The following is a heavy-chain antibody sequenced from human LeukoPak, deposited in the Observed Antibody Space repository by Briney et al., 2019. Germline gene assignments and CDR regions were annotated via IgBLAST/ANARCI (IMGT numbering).Heavy chain of an antibody. V-gene: IGHV3-23*01. CDR1: GFTFSSYA. D-gene: IGHD3-22*01. CDR2: ISGSGGST. CDR3: AKDPWSYDSSGYGAGDY. Sequence: PGGSLRLSCAASGFTFSSYAMSWVRQAPGKGLEWVSAISGSGGSTYYADSVKGRFTISRDNSKNTLYLQMNSLRAEDTAVYYCAKDPWSYDSSGYGAGDYWGQGTLVTVSS. J-gene: IGHJ4*02.